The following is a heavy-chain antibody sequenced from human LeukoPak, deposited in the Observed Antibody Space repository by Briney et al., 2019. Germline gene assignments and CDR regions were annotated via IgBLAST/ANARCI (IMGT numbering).Heavy chain of an antibody. CDR2: IYYTGST. CDR1: GGTISSHY. Sequence: SETLSLTCTVSGGTISSHYWRWIRQPPGKGLEWLGYIYYTGSTNYNPSFKSRVTISLDTSKTQFSLKLTSVTAADTAVYYCARQSGGGSYHYFDYWGQGTLVTVSS. CDR3: ARQSGGGSYHYFDY. V-gene: IGHV4-59*08. D-gene: IGHD1-26*01. J-gene: IGHJ4*02.